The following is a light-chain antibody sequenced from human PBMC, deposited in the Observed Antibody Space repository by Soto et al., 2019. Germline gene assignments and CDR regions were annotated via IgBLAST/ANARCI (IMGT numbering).Light chain of an antibody. CDR3: QQFSSYPLT. J-gene: IGKJ4*01. CDR1: QSLGSAY. CDR2: DAS. Sequence: EIVLTQSPDTLSLSPGERATLSCRASQSLGSAYLAWYQQKPGQAPRLLMFDASSRATGIPDRFSGGGSGTDFTLTISRLEPEDFAVYYCQQFSSYPLTFGGGTKVDIK. V-gene: IGKV3-20*01.